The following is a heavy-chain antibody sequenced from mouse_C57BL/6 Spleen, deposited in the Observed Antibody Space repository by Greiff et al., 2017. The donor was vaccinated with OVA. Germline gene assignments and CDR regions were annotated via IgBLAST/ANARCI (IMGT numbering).Heavy chain of an antibody. D-gene: IGHD2-4*01. CDR2: IYPGDGDT. CDR1: GYAFSSYW. J-gene: IGHJ3*01. CDR3: ARCDYGAWFAD. Sequence: QVQLQQSGAELVKPGASVKISCKASGYAFSSYWMNWVKQRPGKGLEWIGQIYPGDGDTNYNGKFKGKATLTADKSSSTAYMQLSSLTSEDASVYFSARCDYGAWFADWGQGTLVTVSA. V-gene: IGHV1-80*01.